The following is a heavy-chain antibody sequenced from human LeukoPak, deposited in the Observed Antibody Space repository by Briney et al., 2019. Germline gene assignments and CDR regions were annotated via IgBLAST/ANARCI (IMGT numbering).Heavy chain of an antibody. J-gene: IGHJ4*02. D-gene: IGHD3-3*01. CDR2: ISSSSSYI. Sequence: PGGSLRLSCAASGFTFGSYSMNWVRQAPGKGLEWVSSISSSSSYIYYADSVKGRFTISRDNAKNSLYLQMNSLRAEDTAVYYCARDLDPYYFDYWGQGTLVTVSS. CDR3: ARDLDPYYFDY. CDR1: GFTFGSYS. V-gene: IGHV3-21*01.